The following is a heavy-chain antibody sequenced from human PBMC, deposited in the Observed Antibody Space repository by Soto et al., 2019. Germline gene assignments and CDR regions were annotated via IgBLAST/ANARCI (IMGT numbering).Heavy chain of an antibody. V-gene: IGHV4-4*07. CDR1: GGSISRYY. D-gene: IGHD5-12*01. CDR3: ARDVGYTGYEQGNPFDL. J-gene: IGHJ3*01. Sequence: SETLSLTCSVSGGSISRYYWSWIRQTAGKRLEWIGRMYHTWTTDYNPSLKRRLSMSVDTSKNQFSLRLSSVTAADTALYYCARDVGYTGYEQGNPFDLWGQGTMVTVSS. CDR2: MYHTWTT.